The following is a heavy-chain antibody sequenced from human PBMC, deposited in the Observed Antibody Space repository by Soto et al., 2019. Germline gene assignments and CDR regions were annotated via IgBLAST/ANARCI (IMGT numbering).Heavy chain of an antibody. Sequence: QVQLVQSGAEVKKPGSSVKVSCKASGGTFSSYAISWVRQAPGQGLEWMGGSIPIVGTANYAQKFQGRVTITADESTSTAYMERSSLRSEDTAVYYCARGIAAAGTSSYYYYGMDVWGQGTTVTVSS. CDR2: SIPIVGTA. J-gene: IGHJ6*02. V-gene: IGHV1-69*01. CDR1: GGTFSSYA. D-gene: IGHD6-13*01. CDR3: ARGIAAAGTSSYYYYGMDV.